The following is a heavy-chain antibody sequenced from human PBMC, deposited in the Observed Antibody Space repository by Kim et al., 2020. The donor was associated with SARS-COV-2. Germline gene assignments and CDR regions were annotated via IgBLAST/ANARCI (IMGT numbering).Heavy chain of an antibody. CDR1: GYTFINYA. CDR2: INPANGDT. J-gene: IGHJ5*01. V-gene: IGHV1-3*01. D-gene: IGHD3-10*01. Sequence: ASVKVSCKASGYTFINYAMHWVRQAPGQRPEWMGWINPANGDTRYSQNFQGRATTTRDTSATTVYMELTALRSEDTAVYYCARGQFGSMSNNWFDSWGQGTLVTVSS. CDR3: ARGQFGSMSNNWFDS.